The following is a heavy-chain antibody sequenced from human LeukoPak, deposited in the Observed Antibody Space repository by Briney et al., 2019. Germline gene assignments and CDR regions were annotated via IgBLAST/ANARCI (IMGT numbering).Heavy chain of an antibody. V-gene: IGHV1-18*01. CDR3: ARSWLVTPYYYYYMDV. CDR2: ISAYSGNT. Sequence: ASVKVSCKASGYTFPSFGISWMRQAPGQGLEWMGWISAYSGNTNYAQNLQGRVMITADKSTSTAYMELSSLRSEDTAVYYCARSWLVTPYYYYYMDVWGKGTTVTVSS. D-gene: IGHD3-16*02. J-gene: IGHJ6*03. CDR1: GYTFPSFG.